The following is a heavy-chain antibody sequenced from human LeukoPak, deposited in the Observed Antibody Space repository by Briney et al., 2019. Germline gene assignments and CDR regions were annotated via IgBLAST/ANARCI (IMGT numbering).Heavy chain of an antibody. V-gene: IGHV1-18*01. CDR3: ARIKAVGAPSMDV. D-gene: IGHD1-26*01. CDR1: VYTFTRYG. J-gene: IGHJ6*02. CDR2: ISAYNGNS. Sequence: GASVTVSYKASVYTFTRYGISWVRQAPGQGREWMGWISAYNGNSNYAQKLQGRVTMTTDTSTSTAYMELRSLRSDDTAVYYCARIKAVGAPSMDVWGQGTTVTVSS.